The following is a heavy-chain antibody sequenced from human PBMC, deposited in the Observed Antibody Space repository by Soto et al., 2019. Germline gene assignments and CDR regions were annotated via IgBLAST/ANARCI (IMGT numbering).Heavy chain of an antibody. V-gene: IGHV1-18*01. J-gene: IGHJ5*02. Sequence: ASVKVSCKTSGYAYTTYAFHWVRQAPGQGLEWMGWINVYNGNTKYAQKVQGRVTMTTDTSTSTAYMELRSLRSDDTAVYYCARGVGSGSYYNQYNWFDPWGQGTLVTVSS. CDR1: GYAYTTYA. D-gene: IGHD3-10*01. CDR2: INVYNGNT. CDR3: ARGVGSGSYYNQYNWFDP.